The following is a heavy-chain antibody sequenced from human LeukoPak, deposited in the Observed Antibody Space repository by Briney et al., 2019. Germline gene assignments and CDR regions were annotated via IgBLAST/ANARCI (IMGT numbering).Heavy chain of an antibody. CDR2: ITSSGTHI. D-gene: IGHD3-9*01. J-gene: IGHJ3*02. V-gene: IGHV3-21*01. CDR3: ARGAVLRYFDWFPAAFDI. Sequence: GGSLRLSCAASGFTFSSFNMNWVRQAPGKAMEWVSSITSSGTHIFYADSVRGRFTISRDNAKNSLYLQMDSLGPDDTAVYYCARGAVLRYFDWFPAAFDIWGQGTMVTVSS. CDR1: GFTFSSFN.